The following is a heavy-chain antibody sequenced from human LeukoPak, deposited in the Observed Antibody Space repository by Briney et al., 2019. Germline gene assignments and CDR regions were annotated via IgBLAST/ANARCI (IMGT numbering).Heavy chain of an antibody. J-gene: IGHJ5*02. V-gene: IGHV3-7*03. CDR2: ISDGGWAT. CDR1: GCSFSPYW. Sequence: QAGGSLRLSCVASGCSFSPYWMSWVRQTPGKGLEWVASISDGGWATYYVDSVRGRFTISRDDARNSLFLQMNGLRADDTAVYYCTRENYVPDSWGQGTLVTVSS. CDR3: TRENYVPDS. D-gene: IGHD3-10*02.